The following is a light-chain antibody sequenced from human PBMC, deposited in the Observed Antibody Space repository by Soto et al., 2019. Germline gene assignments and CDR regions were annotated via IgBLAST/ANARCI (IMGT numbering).Light chain of an antibody. CDR2: AAS. CDR1: QSISSY. CDR3: QQTYSNPLT. V-gene: IGKV1-39*01. Sequence: DIQITQSPSSLSASVGDRVTITFLASQSISSYLNWYQQKPGKAPKLLIYAASSLQSGVPSRFSGSGSGTDFTLTISSLQPDDFATYYCQQTYSNPLTFGQGTKVDIK. J-gene: IGKJ1*01.